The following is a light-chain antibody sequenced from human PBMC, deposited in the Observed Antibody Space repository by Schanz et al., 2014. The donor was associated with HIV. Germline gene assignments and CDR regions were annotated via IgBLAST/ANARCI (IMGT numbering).Light chain of an antibody. CDR1: QSLGSNF. J-gene: IGKJ3*01. V-gene: IGKV3-20*01. Sequence: IVLTQSPGTLSLSPGERATLSCRASQSLGSNFLAWYQQKPGQAPRLLIYGASSRATGIPDRFSGSGSGTDFTLTISRLEPEDFAVYYCQQYDNSPFTFGPGTKVDIK. CDR3: QQYDNSPFT. CDR2: GAS.